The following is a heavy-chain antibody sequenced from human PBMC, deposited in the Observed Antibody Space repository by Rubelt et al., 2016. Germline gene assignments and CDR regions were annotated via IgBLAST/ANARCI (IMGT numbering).Heavy chain of an antibody. CDR2: ISYDGSNK. V-gene: IGHV3-30*18. Sequence: SSYGMHWVRQAPGKGLEWVAVISYDGSNKYYADSVKGRFTISRDNSKNTLYLQMNSLRAEDTAVYYCAKAWWTDTAMDYWGQGTLVTVSS. J-gene: IGHJ4*02. CDR3: AKAWWTDTAMDY. CDR1: SSYG. D-gene: IGHD5-18*01.